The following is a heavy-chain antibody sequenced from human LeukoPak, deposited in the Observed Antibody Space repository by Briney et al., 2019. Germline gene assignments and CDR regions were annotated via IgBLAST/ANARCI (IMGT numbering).Heavy chain of an antibody. D-gene: IGHD1-26*01. CDR1: GYTFTGYY. CDR3: ARGRGVVGTTTLEHY. Sequence: ASVKVSCKASGYTFTGYYLHWVRQAPGQGLEWMGWLNPNSGTTNYAQKFQGRVTMTGDTSVSTAYMELSRLTSDDTAVYYCARGRGVVGTTTLEHYWGQGTLVTVSS. CDR2: LNPNSGTT. J-gene: IGHJ4*02. V-gene: IGHV1-2*02.